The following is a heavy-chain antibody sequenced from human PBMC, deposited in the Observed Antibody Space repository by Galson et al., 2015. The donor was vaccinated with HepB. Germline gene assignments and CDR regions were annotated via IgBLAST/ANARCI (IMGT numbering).Heavy chain of an antibody. CDR2: IIPIFGTA. CDR1: GGTFSSYA. Sequence: QSGAEVKKPGESLRISCKASGGTFSSYAISWVRQAPGQGLEWMGGIIPIFGTANYAQKFQGRVTITADESTSTAYMELSSLRSEDTAVYYCAAEHYYDSSGYDTTAVGNDYWGQGTLVTVSS. V-gene: IGHV1-69*01. D-gene: IGHD3-22*01. J-gene: IGHJ4*02. CDR3: AAEHYYDSSGYDTTAVGNDY.